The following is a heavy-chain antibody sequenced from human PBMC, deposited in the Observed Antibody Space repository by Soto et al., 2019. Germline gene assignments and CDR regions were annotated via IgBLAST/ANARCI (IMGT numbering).Heavy chain of an antibody. CDR1: GFTFSGSA. V-gene: IGHV3-73*02. D-gene: IGHD2-2*01. CDR2: IRSKANSYAT. J-gene: IGHJ6*02. Sequence: EVQLVESGGGLVQPGGSLKLSCAASGFTFSGSAMHWVRQASGKGLEWVGRIRSKANSYATAYAASVKGRFTISRDDSKHTAYLQMITLKTEYPALYYCTTSCSSTSCHHSNYFYYYGIDVWGQGTTVTVSS. CDR3: TTSCSSTSCHHSNYFYYYGIDV.